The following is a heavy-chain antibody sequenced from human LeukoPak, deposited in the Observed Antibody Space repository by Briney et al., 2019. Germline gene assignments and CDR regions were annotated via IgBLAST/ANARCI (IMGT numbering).Heavy chain of an antibody. J-gene: IGHJ3*02. CDR2: MYYSGST. D-gene: IGHD3-10*01. Sequence: SETLSLTCTVSGGSISSSSYYWGWIRQPPGKGLEWIGSMYYSGSTYYNPSLKSRVTISVDTSKNQFSLKLSSVTAADTAVYYCARAILDYGSGSYGAFDIWGQGTMVTVSS. CDR1: GGSISSSSYY. V-gene: IGHV4-39*07. CDR3: ARAILDYGSGSYGAFDI.